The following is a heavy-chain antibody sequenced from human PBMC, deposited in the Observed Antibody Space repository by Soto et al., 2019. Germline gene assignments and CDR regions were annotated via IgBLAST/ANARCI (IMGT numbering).Heavy chain of an antibody. CDR2: ISGSGGST. CDR3: AKDSTRQQLRPYAFDI. Sequence: GGSLRLSCAASGFTFSSYAMSWVRQAPGKGLEWVSAISGSGGSTYYADSVKGRFTISRDNSKNTLYLQMNSLRAEDTAVYYCAKDSTRQQLRPYAFDIWGQGTMVTVSS. D-gene: IGHD6-13*01. J-gene: IGHJ3*02. V-gene: IGHV3-23*01. CDR1: GFTFSSYA.